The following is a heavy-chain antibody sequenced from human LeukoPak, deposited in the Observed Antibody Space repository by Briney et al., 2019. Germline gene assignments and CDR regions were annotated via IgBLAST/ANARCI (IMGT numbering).Heavy chain of an antibody. J-gene: IGHJ4*02. CDR1: GYTLTELS. V-gene: IGHV1-24*01. CDR2: FDPGDGET. Sequence: ASVKVSCKVSGYTLTELSMHWVRQAPGKGLEWMGGFDPGDGETIYAQKFQGRVTMTEDTSTDTAYMELSSLRSEDTAVYYCATVYYYDSSGYHQFDYWGQGTLVTVSS. D-gene: IGHD3-22*01. CDR3: ATVYYYDSSGYHQFDY.